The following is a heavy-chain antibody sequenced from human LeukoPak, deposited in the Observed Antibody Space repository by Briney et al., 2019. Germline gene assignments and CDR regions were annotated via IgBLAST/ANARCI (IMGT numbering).Heavy chain of an antibody. CDR3: ARGGGVVILYYYMDV. CDR2: ISYDGSNK. D-gene: IGHD3-3*01. CDR1: GFTFSSYA. V-gene: IGHV3-30*01. Sequence: PGRSLRLSCAASGFTFSSYAMHWVRQAPGKGLEWEAVISYDGSNKYYADSVKGRFTISRDNSKNTLYLQMNSLRAEDTAVYYCARGGGVVILYYYMDVWGKGTTVTVSS. J-gene: IGHJ6*03.